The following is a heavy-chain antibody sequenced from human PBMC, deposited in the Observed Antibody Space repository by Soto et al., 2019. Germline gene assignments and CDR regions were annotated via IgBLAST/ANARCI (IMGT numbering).Heavy chain of an antibody. V-gene: IGHV1-18*04. J-gene: IGHJ4*02. CDR1: GYTFNSFG. Sequence: QVHLEQSGAEVRKPGASVKVSCKASGYTFNSFGINWVRQAPGQGLEWLGWISAYNGNTNYAQKFYGRVTMTADTSTTTDYLELTSLRSDDTAVYYCAREFQYDSGGFHELYFWGQGTLVTVSS. CDR3: AREFQYDSGGFHELYF. D-gene: IGHD3-22*01. CDR2: ISAYNGNT.